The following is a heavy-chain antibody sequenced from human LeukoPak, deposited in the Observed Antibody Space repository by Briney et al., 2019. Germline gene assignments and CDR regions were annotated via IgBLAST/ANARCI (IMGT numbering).Heavy chain of an antibody. D-gene: IGHD6-13*01. V-gene: IGHV1-18*01. CDR1: VYTFASYG. CDR3: ARDSRISAAGTGTFDFDY. J-gene: IGHJ4*02. CDR2: ISAYNGNT. Sequence: GASLKVSCKPSVYTFASYGISCVRQSPGQRLEWMGWISAYNGNTNYAQKLQGRVTMTTDTSTSTAYMEMRSLRSDETAVSYCARDSRISAAGTGTFDFDYCGQGTLVTVSS.